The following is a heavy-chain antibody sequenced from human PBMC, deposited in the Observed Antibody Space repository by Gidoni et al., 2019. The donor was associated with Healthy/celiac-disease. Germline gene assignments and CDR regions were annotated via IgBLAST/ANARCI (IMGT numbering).Heavy chain of an antibody. D-gene: IGHD4-17*01. CDR1: AFTFSSYS. CDR2: ISSSSSYI. J-gene: IGHJ4*02. Sequence: EVQLVEFGGGRVNPGGFLPLSCAAPAFTFSSYSMNWVRQAPGKGLEWVSSISSSSSYIYYADSVKGRFTISRDNAKNSLYLQMNSLRAEDTAVYYCARDLLDYGDYDFDYWGQGTLVTVSS. V-gene: IGHV3-21*01. CDR3: ARDLLDYGDYDFDY.